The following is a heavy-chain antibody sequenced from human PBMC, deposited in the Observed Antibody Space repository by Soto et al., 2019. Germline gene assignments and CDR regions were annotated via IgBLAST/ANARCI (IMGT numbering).Heavy chain of an antibody. D-gene: IGHD2-15*01. Sequence: QVQLVESGGGLVKPGGSLRLSCAASGFTFNDYYMTWIRQAPGKGLEWVSYISSSGSGIYYADSMKGRFTISRDNAKKALYLQMSSLRAEDTAVYYCARAYSDAFDIWGQGTMGTVSS. CDR2: ISSSGSGI. CDR1: GFTFNDYY. CDR3: ARAYSDAFDI. J-gene: IGHJ3*02. V-gene: IGHV3-11*01.